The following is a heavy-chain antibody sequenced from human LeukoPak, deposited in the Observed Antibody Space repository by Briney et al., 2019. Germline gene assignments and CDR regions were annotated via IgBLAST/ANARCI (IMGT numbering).Heavy chain of an antibody. D-gene: IGHD6-6*01. CDR1: GYNFTNYW. CDR2: IDPSDSYN. CDR3: ARAYSRSRFDY. V-gene: IGHV5-10-1*01. Sequence: GESLKISCKGSGYNFTNYWVSWVRQMPGKGLEWMGTIDPSDSYNNYSPSFQGHVTISADKSISTAYLQWSSLKASDTAMYYCARAYSRSRFDYWGQGTLVTVSS. J-gene: IGHJ4*02.